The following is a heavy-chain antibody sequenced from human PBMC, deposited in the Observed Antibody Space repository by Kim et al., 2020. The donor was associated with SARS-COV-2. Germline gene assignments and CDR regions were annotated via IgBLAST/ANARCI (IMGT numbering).Heavy chain of an antibody. Sequence: GGSLRLSCAASGFTFSSYWMHWVRQGPGKGLVWVSRVYSDGSSSYADSVKGRFIISRDNAKNTLYLEMNSLRVEDTAVYYCARGRGYYASGWGQGTLVTVSS. CDR3: ARGRGYYASG. V-gene: IGHV3-74*01. CDR2: VYSDGSS. CDR1: GFTFSSYW. D-gene: IGHD3-10*01. J-gene: IGHJ4*02.